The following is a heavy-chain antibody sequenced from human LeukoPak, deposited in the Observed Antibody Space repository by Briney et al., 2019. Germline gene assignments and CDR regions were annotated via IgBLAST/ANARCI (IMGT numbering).Heavy chain of an antibody. CDR1: GFTFRNYV. J-gene: IGHJ4*02. Sequence: GGSLRLSCAASGFTFRNYVIHWVRQAPGKGLEWVSVIYSGGSTYYADSVKGRFTISSDNSKNTLYLQMNSLRAEDTAVYYCAGVSYWGQGTLVTVSS. V-gene: IGHV3-53*01. D-gene: IGHD5/OR15-5a*01. CDR3: AGVSY. CDR2: IYSGGST.